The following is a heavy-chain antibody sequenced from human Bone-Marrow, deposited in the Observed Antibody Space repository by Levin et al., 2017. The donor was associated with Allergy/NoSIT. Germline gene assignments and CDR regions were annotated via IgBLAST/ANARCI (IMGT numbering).Heavy chain of an antibody. CDR2: ISGSGGST. CDR1: GFTFSSYA. J-gene: IGHJ3*02. V-gene: IGHV3-23*01. CDR3: AREIGPLDI. Sequence: ASMKVSCAASGFTFSSYAMSWVRQAPGKGLEWVSSISGSGGSTYYADSVKGRFTISRDNSKNTLYMQMNSLRAEDTAVYYCAREIGPLDIWGQGTMVTVSS. D-gene: IGHD2/OR15-2a*01.